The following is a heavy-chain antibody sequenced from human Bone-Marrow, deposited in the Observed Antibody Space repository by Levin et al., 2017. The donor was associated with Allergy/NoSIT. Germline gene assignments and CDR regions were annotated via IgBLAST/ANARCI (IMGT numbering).Heavy chain of an antibody. D-gene: IGHD3-22*01. Sequence: PGESLKISCKASGYTFTSYGISWVRQAPGRGLEWMGWISGYNGKTHYAQKLQGRFTMTTDTSTTTAYMELRSLRSDDTAIYYCAREVVISAFDIWGQGTLVTVSS. CDR3: AREVVISAFDI. CDR2: ISGYNGKT. J-gene: IGHJ3*02. V-gene: IGHV1-18*01. CDR1: GYTFTSYG.